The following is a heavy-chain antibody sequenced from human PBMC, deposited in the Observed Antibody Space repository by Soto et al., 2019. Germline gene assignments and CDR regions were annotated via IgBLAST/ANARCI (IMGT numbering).Heavy chain of an antibody. D-gene: IGHD3-3*01. CDR2: IYHSGST. CDR1: GGSISSSNW. CDR3: VRGRSFTIFGVIRPQNWFDP. J-gene: IGHJ5*02. V-gene: IGHV4-4*02. Sequence: SETLSLTCAVSGGSISSSNWWSWVRQPPGKGLEWIGEIYHSGSTNYNPSLKSRVTISVDKSKNQFSLKLSSVTAADTAVYYCVRGRSFTIFGVIRPQNWFDPWGQGILVTSPQ.